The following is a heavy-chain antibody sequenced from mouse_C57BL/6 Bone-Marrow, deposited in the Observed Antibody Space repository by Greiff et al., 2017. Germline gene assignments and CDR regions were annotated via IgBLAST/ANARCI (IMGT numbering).Heavy chain of an antibody. Sequence: VQLQQSGPELVKPGASVKISCKASGYTFTDYYMNWVKQSHGQSLEWIGDINPNNGGTSYNQKFKGKATLTVDKSSSTAYMELRSLTSEDSAVYYCARDWAFAYWGQGTLVTVSA. CDR1: GYTFTDYY. CDR2: INPNNGGT. CDR3: ARDWAFAY. J-gene: IGHJ3*01. D-gene: IGHD4-1*01. V-gene: IGHV1-26*01.